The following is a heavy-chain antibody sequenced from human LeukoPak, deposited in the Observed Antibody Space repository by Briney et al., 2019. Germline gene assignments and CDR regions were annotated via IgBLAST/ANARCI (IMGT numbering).Heavy chain of an antibody. Sequence: GGSLRLSCTVSGFTFSSHWMGWVRQAPGKGLEWVADIKQDGSKQYYVASVKGRFTISRDNAKNSLFLQMDSLRAEDTAMYYCARDASGSFYDYWGQGALVTVSS. J-gene: IGHJ4*02. D-gene: IGHD1-26*01. CDR3: ARDASGSFYDY. V-gene: IGHV3-7*01. CDR2: IKQDGSKQ. CDR1: GFTFSSHW.